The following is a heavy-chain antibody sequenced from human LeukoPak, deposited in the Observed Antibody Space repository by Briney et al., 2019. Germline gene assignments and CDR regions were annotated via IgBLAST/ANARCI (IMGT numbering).Heavy chain of an antibody. V-gene: IGHV3-23*01. J-gene: IGHJ4*02. CDR1: GFTFSSYS. D-gene: IGHD5-18*01. CDR3: AKDAVSGYNYGYSYFDY. Sequence: GGSLRLSCVASGFTFSSYSMNWVPQAPGKGLERVSGFSGSGGSTYYADSVKGRFTISRDNSKNTLYLQMTSLRAEDSAVYYCAKDAVSGYNYGYSYFDYWGQGTLVTVSS. CDR2: FSGSGGST.